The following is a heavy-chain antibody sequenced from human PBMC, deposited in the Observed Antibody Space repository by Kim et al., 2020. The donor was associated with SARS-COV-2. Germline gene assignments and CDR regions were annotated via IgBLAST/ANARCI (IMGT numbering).Heavy chain of an antibody. CDR3: ARELLGA. J-gene: IGHJ5*02. V-gene: IGHV3-74*01. Sequence: DGSTTSYADSVKGRFTIARDNAKKTLYLQMNSLRGDDTAVYYCARELLGAWGQGTLVTVSS. CDR2: DGSTT. D-gene: IGHD3-16*01.